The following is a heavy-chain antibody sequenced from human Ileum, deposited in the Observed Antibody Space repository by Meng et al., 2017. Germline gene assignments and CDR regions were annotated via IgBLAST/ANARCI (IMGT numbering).Heavy chain of an antibody. Sequence: GGSLRLSCAASGFTFSSYWMSWVRQAPGKGLEWVANIKQDGSEKYYVDSVKGRFTISRDNAKNSLYLQMNSLRAEDTAVYYCARDYDYVWGSYRYTRVWAFDIWGQGTMVTVSS. CDR1: GFTFSSYW. V-gene: IGHV3-7*01. J-gene: IGHJ3*02. D-gene: IGHD3-16*02. CDR3: ARDYDYVWGSYRYTRVWAFDI. CDR2: IKQDGSEK.